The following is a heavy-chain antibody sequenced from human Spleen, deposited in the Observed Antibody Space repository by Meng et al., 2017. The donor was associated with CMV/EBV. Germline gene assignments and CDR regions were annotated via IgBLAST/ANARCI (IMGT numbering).Heavy chain of an antibody. Sequence: SETLSLTCAVSGGSISSSNWWSWVRQPPGKGLEWIGEIYHSGSTNYNPSLKSRVTISVDKSKNQFSLKLSSVTAADTAVYYCARNTYSGYDYWDYWGQGTLVTVSS. V-gene: IGHV4-4*02. CDR2: IYHSGST. D-gene: IGHD5-12*01. CDR1: GGSISSSNW. J-gene: IGHJ4*02. CDR3: ARNTYSGYDYWDY.